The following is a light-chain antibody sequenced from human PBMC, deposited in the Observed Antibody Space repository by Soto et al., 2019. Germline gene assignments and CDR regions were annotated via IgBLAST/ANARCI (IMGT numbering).Light chain of an antibody. CDR2: GVT. CDR1: SSDVGGYNY. J-gene: IGLJ1*01. Sequence: QSALTQPASVSGSPGQSITISCTGTSSDVGGYNYVSWYQQHPGIAPKLLIYGVTNRPSGVSTRFAGSKSGDTASLTSSGLQAEDEADYHCSSYTSASTLLYLFGTGTKLTVL. V-gene: IGLV2-14*01. CDR3: SSYTSASTLLYL.